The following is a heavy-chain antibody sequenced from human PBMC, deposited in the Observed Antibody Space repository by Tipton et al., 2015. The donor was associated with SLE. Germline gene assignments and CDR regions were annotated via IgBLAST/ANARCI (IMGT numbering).Heavy chain of an antibody. D-gene: IGHD6-13*01. J-gene: IGHJ4*02. V-gene: IGHV3-23*01. Sequence: SLRLSCAASGFTFRSYAMSWVRQAPGKGLGGGSSTCPSGCSTYYADPVKGRFTISRDNSKNTLYLQMNSLRADDTAVYYCAKAEQQLVPGYFDYWGQGALVTVSS. CDR3: AKAEQQLVPGYFDY. CDR2: TCPSGCST. CDR1: GFTFRSYA.